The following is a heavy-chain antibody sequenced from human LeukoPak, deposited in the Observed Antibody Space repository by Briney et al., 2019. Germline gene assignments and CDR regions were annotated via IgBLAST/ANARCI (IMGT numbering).Heavy chain of an antibody. D-gene: IGHD3-22*01. CDR1: GYSFTSYW. CDR3: ARPGYYYDSSGYHPTDY. V-gene: IGHV5-51*01. CDR2: IYPGDPDT. J-gene: IGHJ4*02. Sequence: GESLKISCKGSGYSFTSYWMGWVRQMPGKGLEWVGVIYPGDPDTRYSPSFQGQVTISADKSISTAYLQWSSLKASDTAMYYCARPGYYYDSSGYHPTDYWGQGTLVTVSS.